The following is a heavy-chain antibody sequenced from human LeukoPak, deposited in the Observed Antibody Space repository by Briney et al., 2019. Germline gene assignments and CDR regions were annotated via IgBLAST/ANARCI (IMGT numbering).Heavy chain of an antibody. Sequence: PGGSLRLSCAASGCTFSSYWMSWVRQAPGKGLEWVANIKQDGSEKYYVDSVKGRFTISRDNAKNSLYLQMNSLRAEDTAVYYCARARRYLGYCSGGSCYGYFDYWGQGTLVTVSS. CDR3: ARARRYLGYCSGGSCYGYFDY. CDR1: GCTFSSYW. D-gene: IGHD2-15*01. V-gene: IGHV3-7*01. J-gene: IGHJ4*02. CDR2: IKQDGSEK.